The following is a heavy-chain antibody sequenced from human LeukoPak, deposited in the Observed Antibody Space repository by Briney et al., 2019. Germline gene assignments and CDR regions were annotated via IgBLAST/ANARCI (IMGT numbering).Heavy chain of an antibody. J-gene: IGHJ6*03. CDR3: ARGTTQGYYYYMDV. Sequence: ASVKVSCKASGGTFSSYAISWVRQAPGQGLEWMGGIIPIFGTANYAQKFQGRVTITTDESTSTAYMELNSLRSEDTAVYYCARGTTQGYYYYMDVWGKGTTVTVSS. D-gene: IGHD1-7*01. V-gene: IGHV1-69*05. CDR1: GGTFSSYA. CDR2: IIPIFGTA.